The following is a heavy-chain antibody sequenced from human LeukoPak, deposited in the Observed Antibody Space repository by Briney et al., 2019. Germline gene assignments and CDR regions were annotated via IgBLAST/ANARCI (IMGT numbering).Heavy chain of an antibody. CDR2: IHHSGST. CDR3: ARDYHCGGGDCSWVDY. CDR1: GGSISSGNYY. Sequence: SETLSLTCTVSGGSISSGNYYWSWIRQPPGKGLEWIGYIHHSGSTYYNPSLNSRVTVSVDRSKNQFSLKMTSMTAADTAVYYCARDYHCGGGDCSWVDYWGQGTLVTVSS. J-gene: IGHJ4*02. V-gene: IGHV4-30-2*01. D-gene: IGHD2-21*01.